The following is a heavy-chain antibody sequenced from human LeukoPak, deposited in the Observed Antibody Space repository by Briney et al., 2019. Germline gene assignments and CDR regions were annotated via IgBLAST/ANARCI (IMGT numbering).Heavy chain of an antibody. V-gene: IGHV4-34*01. CDR2: INHSGST. D-gene: IGHD5/OR15-5a*01. CDR3: ARGGNGLRARFDY. CDR1: GGSFSGYY. J-gene: IGHJ4*02. Sequence: SETLSLTCAVYGGSFSGYYWSWIRQPPGKGLEWIGEINHSGSTNYNPSLKSRVTISVDTSKNQFSLKLSSVTAADTAVYYCARGGNGLRARFDYWGQGTLSPSPQ.